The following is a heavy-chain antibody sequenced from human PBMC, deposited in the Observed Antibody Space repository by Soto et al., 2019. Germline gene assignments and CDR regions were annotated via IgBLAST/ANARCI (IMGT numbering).Heavy chain of an antibody. J-gene: IGHJ3*02. D-gene: IGHD2-15*01. V-gene: IGHV4-59*01. CDR3: ARDASGHCSGGSCYELDI. Sequence: QVQLQESGPGLVKPSETLSLTCTFSGGSISSYYWSWIRQPPGKGLEWIGYIYYSGSTNYNPSLKSRCTISVDTSKNHCSLKLISVTAADTAVYYCARDASGHCSGGSCYELDIWGQGTMVTVSS. CDR1: GGSISSYY. CDR2: IYYSGST.